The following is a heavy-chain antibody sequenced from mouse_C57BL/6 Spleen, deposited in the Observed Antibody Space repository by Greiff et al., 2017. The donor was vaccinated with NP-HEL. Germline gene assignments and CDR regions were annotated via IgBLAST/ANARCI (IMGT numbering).Heavy chain of an antibody. CDR2: IDPENGDT. V-gene: IGHV14-4*01. CDR1: GFNIKDDY. J-gene: IGHJ2*01. D-gene: IGHD1-1*02. Sequence: EVQLQQSGAELVRPGASVKLSCTASGFNIKDDYMHWVKQRPEQGLEWIGWIDPENGDTEYASKFQGKATITADTSSNTAYLQLSSLTSEDTAVYYCTFTMADYWGQGTTLTVSS. CDR3: TFTMADY.